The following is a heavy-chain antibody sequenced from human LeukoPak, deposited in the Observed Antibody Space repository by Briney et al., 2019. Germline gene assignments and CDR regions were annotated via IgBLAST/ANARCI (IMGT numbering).Heavy chain of an antibody. D-gene: IGHD6-13*01. V-gene: IGHV3-33*01. CDR3: PRGSPAAGGKGAFHI. CDR1: GFTFSRHG. Sequence: GGSLRLSCTASGFTFSRHGMHWVRQAPGKGLEWVAVIWYDGSNKYYADSVKGRFTISRDNSKNTVYLQMNSLRAEDTAVYYCPRGSPAAGGKGAFHIWGQGTLVTVSS. J-gene: IGHJ3*02. CDR2: IWYDGSNK.